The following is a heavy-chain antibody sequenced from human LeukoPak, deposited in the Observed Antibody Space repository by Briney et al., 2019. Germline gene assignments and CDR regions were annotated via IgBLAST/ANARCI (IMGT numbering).Heavy chain of an antibody. J-gene: IGHJ4*02. CDR2: ISYDGSNK. D-gene: IGHD2-21*02. CDR3: AKDAVSGGGDFHPPFDY. V-gene: IGHV3-30*18. Sequence: GGSLRLSCAASGFTFSSYGMHWVRQAPGKGLEWVAVISYDGSNKYYADSVKGRFTISRDNSKNTLYLQMNSLRAEDTAVYYCAKDAVSGGGDFHPPFDYWGQGTLVTVSS. CDR1: GFTFSSYG.